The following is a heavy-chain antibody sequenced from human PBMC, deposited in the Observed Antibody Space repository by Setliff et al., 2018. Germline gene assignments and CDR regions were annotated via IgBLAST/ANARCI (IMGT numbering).Heavy chain of an antibody. CDR1: GYRFSSHW. CDR3: ASSSGSSSNDAFDI. D-gene: IGHD1-26*01. V-gene: IGHV5-51*01. CDR2: TYPGDSDT. J-gene: IGHJ3*02. Sequence: GESLKISCKGSGYRFSSHWIGWVRQMPGKGLEWMGITYPGDSDTRYSPSLQGQVTISADKSISTAYLQWSSLKASDTAMYYCASSSGSSSNDAFDIWGQGTTVTVSS.